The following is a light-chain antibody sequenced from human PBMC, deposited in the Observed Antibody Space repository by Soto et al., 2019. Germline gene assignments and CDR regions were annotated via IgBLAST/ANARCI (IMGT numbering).Light chain of an antibody. V-gene: IGKV3-20*01. CDR1: HSFSSSY. Sequence: EIVLTQSPGTLSLSPGERATLSCRASHSFSSSYLAWYQQKLGQAPRLLIYGASSRATGIPDRFSGSGSGTDFTLTISRLESEDFAVYYCQQYGSSSSFGGGTKVEMK. CDR2: GAS. J-gene: IGKJ4*01. CDR3: QQYGSSSS.